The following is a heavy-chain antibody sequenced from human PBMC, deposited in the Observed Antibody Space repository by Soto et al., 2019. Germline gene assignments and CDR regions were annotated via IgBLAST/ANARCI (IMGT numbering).Heavy chain of an antibody. CDR3: ARHSNQLLGFDY. CDR1: GYSVTSYW. Sequence: GESLKISCKGSGYSVTSYWIDWVRQMPGKGLEWMGRIDPSDSYTNYSPSFQGHVTISADKSISTAYLQWSSLKASDTAMYYCARHSNQLLGFDYWGQGTLVTVSS. CDR2: IDPSDSYT. V-gene: IGHV5-10-1*01. D-gene: IGHD2-2*01. J-gene: IGHJ4*02.